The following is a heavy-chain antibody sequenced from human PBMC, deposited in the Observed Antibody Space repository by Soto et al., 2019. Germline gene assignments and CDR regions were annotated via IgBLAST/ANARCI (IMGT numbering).Heavy chain of an antibody. CDR1: GVSVSSNNVA. CDR2: TYYTSKWNY. CDR3: ARGRNSAFDY. V-gene: IGHV6-1*01. J-gene: IGHJ4*02. Sequence: QVQLQQSGPGLVKPSQTLSLTCAISGVSVSSNNVAWNWVRQSPSRGLEWLGRTYYTSKWNYDYAVSVKSRISVAPDTSKNQFSLQVNFVTPEDTAVYYCARGRNSAFDYWGQGTLVTVSS. D-gene: IGHD5-18*01.